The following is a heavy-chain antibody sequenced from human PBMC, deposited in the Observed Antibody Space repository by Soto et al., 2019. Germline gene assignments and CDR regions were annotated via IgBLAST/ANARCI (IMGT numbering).Heavy chain of an antibody. CDR3: ATRESDTAMVTSHYYYGMDV. CDR1: GYTFTSYG. J-gene: IGHJ6*02. CDR2: ISAYNGNT. V-gene: IGHV1-18*01. Sequence: GASVKVSCKASGYTFTSYGISWVRQAPGQGLEWMGWISAYNGNTNYAQKLQGRVTMTTDTSTSTAYMELRSLRSDDTAVCYCATRESDTAMVTSHYYYGMDVWGQGTTVTVSS. D-gene: IGHD5-18*01.